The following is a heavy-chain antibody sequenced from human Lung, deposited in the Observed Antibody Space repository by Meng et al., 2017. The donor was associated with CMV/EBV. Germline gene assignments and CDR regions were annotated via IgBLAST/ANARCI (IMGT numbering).Heavy chain of an antibody. CDR2: IYHSGST. V-gene: IGHV4-4*02. CDR3: ARADKVRFDY. Sequence: QVHVQGSAQGLLKPSGTLPRTCSVSGGSMSSTNWWSWVRQPPGKGLEWIGEIYHSGSTNYNPSLKSRVSISVDKSKNQFSLKLSSVTAADTAVYYCARADKVRFDYWGQGTLVTVSS. J-gene: IGHJ4*02. CDR1: GGSMSSTNW.